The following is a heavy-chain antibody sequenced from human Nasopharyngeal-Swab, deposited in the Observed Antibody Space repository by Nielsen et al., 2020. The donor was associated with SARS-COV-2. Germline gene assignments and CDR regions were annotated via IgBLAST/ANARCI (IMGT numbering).Heavy chain of an antibody. CDR1: GGSISSSSYY. V-gene: IGHV4-39*01. CDR2: TYYSGST. CDR3: ARGIQLWPVSWDY. J-gene: IGHJ4*02. D-gene: IGHD5-18*01. Sequence: SETLSLTCTVSGGSISSSSYYWGWIRQPPGKGLEWIGSTYYSGSTYYNPSLKSRVTISVDTSKNQFSLKLSSVTAADTAVYYCARGIQLWPVSWDYWGQGTLVTVSS.